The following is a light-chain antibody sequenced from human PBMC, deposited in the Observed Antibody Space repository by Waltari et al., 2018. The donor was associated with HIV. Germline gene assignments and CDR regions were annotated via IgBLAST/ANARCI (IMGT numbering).Light chain of an antibody. CDR3: QQRSTWPIT. CDR2: DTS. Sequence: EIVLTQSPATLSLSPGERATLSCRASQSASNYLAWYQQRPGQAPRLVIFDTSNSATGIPARFSGSGSGTDFTLTISSLEPEDFALYYCQQRSTWPITFGQGTRLDI. V-gene: IGKV3-11*01. CDR1: QSASNY. J-gene: IGKJ5*01.